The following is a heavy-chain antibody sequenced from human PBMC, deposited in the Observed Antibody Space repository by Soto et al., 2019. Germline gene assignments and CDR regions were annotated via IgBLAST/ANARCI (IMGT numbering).Heavy chain of an antibody. CDR2: ISGSGGST. Sequence: GGSLRLSCAASGFTFSSYAMSWVRQAPGKGLEWVSAISGSGGSTYYADSVKGRFTISRDNSKNTLYLQMNSLRAEDTAVYYCAKDSIAVAAYYYYGMDVWGQGTTVTVSS. CDR3: AKDSIAVAAYYYYGMDV. D-gene: IGHD6-19*01. V-gene: IGHV3-23*01. CDR1: GFTFSSYA. J-gene: IGHJ6*02.